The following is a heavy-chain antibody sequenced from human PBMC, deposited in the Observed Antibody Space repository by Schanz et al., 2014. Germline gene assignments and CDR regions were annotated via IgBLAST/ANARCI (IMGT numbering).Heavy chain of an antibody. V-gene: IGHV1-18*01. Sequence: QDQLLQSGAAVKKPGSSVRVSCKASGGTLDTYKIAWVRQVPGQGLEWMGWISAYNGNTKYPQKLQGRVTMTTDTSTRTAYMELRSLRSDDTAVYYCARSAGRDFWSGYYTRFDYWGQGTLVTGSS. D-gene: IGHD3-3*01. CDR1: GGTLDTYK. CDR3: ARSAGRDFWSGYYTRFDY. CDR2: ISAYNGNT. J-gene: IGHJ4*02.